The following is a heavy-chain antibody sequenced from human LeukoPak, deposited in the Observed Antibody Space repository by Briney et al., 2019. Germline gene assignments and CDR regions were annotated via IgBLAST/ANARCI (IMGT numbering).Heavy chain of an antibody. D-gene: IGHD3-3*01. CDR1: GGSISSYY. J-gene: IGHJ5*02. Sequence: SETLSLTCTVSGGSISSYYWSWIRQPPGKGLEWIGYIYYSGSTNYNPSLKSRVTISVDTSKNQFSLKLSSVTAADTAVYYCARVRNTIFGVVGPWFDPWGQGTLVTVSS. CDR2: IYYSGST. CDR3: ARVRNTIFGVVGPWFDP. V-gene: IGHV4-59*01.